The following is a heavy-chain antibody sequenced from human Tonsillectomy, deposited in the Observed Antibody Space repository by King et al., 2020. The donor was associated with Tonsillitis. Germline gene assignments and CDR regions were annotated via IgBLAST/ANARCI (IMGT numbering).Heavy chain of an antibody. Sequence: VQLVESGAEVKKAGESLTISCPGSGFTFTNSWIVWVRQMPGNGLEWMGIINPGDSDTRYSPSFQGQVTITADKSISTAYLQWSSLKASDTAMYYCARRNDGYNYDSSGRYYYYYYIDVWGKGTTVTVSS. J-gene: IGHJ6*03. CDR1: GFTFTNSW. D-gene: IGHD3-22*01. CDR3: ARRNDGYNYDSSGRYYYYYYIDV. V-gene: IGHV5-51*03. CDR2: INPGDSDT.